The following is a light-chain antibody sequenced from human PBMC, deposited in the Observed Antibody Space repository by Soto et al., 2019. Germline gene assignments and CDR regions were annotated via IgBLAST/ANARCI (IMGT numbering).Light chain of an antibody. V-gene: IGLV7-46*01. Sequence: QAVVTQEPSLTVSPGGTVTLTCGSSTGAVATGHYAYWFQLKPGRAPRPLIYDTSNTFSWTPARFSGSLLGGKAALTLSGAQPEDEADYSRLFHIGGYVFGTGTQVTVL. CDR3: LFHIGGYV. CDR1: TGAVATGHY. CDR2: DTS. J-gene: IGLJ1*01.